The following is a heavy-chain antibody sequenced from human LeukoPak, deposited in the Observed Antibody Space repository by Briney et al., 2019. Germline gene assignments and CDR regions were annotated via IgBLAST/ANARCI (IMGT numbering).Heavy chain of an antibody. Sequence: NTSETLSLTCTVSGGSISSYYWSWIRQPPGKGLEWIGYIFYTGSTNYNPSLKSRVTISVLTSKNRFSLKLSSVTAADTAIYYCAKVRKGADSSGWFDCFDPWGQGTLVTVSS. J-gene: IGHJ5*02. V-gene: IGHV4-59*01. CDR3: AKVRKGADSSGWFDCFDP. CDR2: IFYTGST. D-gene: IGHD6-19*01. CDR1: GGSISSYY.